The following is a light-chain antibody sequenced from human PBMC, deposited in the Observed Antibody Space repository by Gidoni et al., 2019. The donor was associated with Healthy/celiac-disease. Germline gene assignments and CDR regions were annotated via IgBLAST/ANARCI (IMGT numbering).Light chain of an antibody. Sequence: IVLTQSPATLSLSTGERATLSCRASQSVSSSYLAWYQQKPGKAPKLLIYGASSRATGIPYRFSGSGSGTDFTLTICRLEPEDFAVYYCQQYGSSPQTFGQGTKVEIK. CDR2: GAS. V-gene: IGKV3-20*01. J-gene: IGKJ1*01. CDR3: QQYGSSPQT. CDR1: QSVSSSY.